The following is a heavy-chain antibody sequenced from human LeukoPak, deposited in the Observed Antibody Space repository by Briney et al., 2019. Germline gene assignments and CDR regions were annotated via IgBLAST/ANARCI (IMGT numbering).Heavy chain of an antibody. CDR2: VSDSGTDT. CDR3: AKDLMPHSSGSLFDY. V-gene: IGHV3-23*01. Sequence: GGSLRLSCAASGLTFSTFAMTWVRQVPGRGLEWVSAVSDSGTDTFYADSVRGRFTISRDNSKNALYLQMKGLGAEDTAIYYCAKDLMPHSSGSLFDYWGPGTLVTVSS. J-gene: IGHJ4*02. CDR1: GLTFSTFA. D-gene: IGHD3-22*01.